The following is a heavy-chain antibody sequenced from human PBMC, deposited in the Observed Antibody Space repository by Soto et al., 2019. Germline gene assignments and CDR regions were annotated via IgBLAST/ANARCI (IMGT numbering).Heavy chain of an antibody. CDR2: IGPSDSYT. CDR3: ARQLVVVPAAIGYYYYGMDV. J-gene: IGHJ6*02. D-gene: IGHD2-2*02. CDR1: GYSFTSYW. Sequence: GESLKISCNGSGYSFTSYWISWVRQMPGKGLEWMGRIGPSDSYTNYSPSFQGHVTISADKSISTAYLQWSSLKASDTAMYYCARQLVVVPAAIGYYYYGMDVWGQGTTVTVSS. V-gene: IGHV5-10-1*01.